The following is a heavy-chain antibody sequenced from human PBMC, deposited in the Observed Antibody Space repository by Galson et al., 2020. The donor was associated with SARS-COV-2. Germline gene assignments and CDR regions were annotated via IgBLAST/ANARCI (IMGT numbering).Heavy chain of an antibody. CDR3: TTYSLMVISPTPLRADY. CDR1: GYSISSGYF. J-gene: IGHJ4*02. CDR2: IYHSGTT. D-gene: IGHD2-8*01. Sequence: SETLSLTCTVSGYSISSGYFWAWIRQTPGEGLEWMGSIYHSGTTFYNPSLQSRLTISVDTSENQFSLKLDSVTAADTAVYYCTTYSLMVISPTPLRADYWGQGTLVTVPS. V-gene: IGHV4-38-2*02.